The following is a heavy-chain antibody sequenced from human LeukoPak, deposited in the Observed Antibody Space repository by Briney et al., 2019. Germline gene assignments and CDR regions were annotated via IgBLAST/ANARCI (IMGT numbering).Heavy chain of an antibody. CDR3: ARSLRVRGVPDYMDV. CDR1: GFTFSSYW. Sequence: GGSLRLSCAASGFTFSSYWMHWVRQAPGKGLVWVSVIHKNAITYYADTVKGRFTISRDNSKNMLYLQMNSLRAEDTAVYYCARSLRVRGVPDYMDVWGKGTTVIISS. CDR2: IHKNAIT. J-gene: IGHJ6*03. D-gene: IGHD3-10*02. V-gene: IGHV3-53*01.